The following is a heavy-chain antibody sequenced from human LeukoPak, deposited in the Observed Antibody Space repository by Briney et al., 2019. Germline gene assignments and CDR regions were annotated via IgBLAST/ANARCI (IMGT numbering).Heavy chain of an antibody. D-gene: IGHD6-19*01. CDR3: ARDPPPGYSSGWYGI. CDR2: IYSGGST. Sequence: GGSLRLSCAASGFTVSSNYMSWVRQAPGKGLEWVSVIYSGGSTYYADSVKGRFTISRDNSKNTLYLQMNSLRAEDTAVYYCARDPPPGYSSGWYGIWGQGTLVTVSS. CDR1: GFTVSSNY. J-gene: IGHJ4*02. V-gene: IGHV3-66*01.